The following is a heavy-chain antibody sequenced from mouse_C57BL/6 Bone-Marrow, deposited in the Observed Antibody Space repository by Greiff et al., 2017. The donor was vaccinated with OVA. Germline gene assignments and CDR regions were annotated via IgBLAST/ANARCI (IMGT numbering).Heavy chain of an antibody. J-gene: IGHJ1*03. CDR2: IHPNSGST. V-gene: IGHV1-64*01. Sequence: QVQLQQPGAELVKPGASVKLSCKASGYTFTSYWMHWVKQRPGQGLEWIGMIHPNSGSTNYNEKFKSKATLTVDKSSSTAYMQLSSLTSEDSAVYYCARSGSSPYWYCDVWGTGTTVTVSS. D-gene: IGHD1-1*01. CDR1: GYTFTSYW. CDR3: ARSGSSPYWYCDV.